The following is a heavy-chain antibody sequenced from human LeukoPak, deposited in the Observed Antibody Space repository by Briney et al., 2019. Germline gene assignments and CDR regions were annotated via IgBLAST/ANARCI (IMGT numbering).Heavy chain of an antibody. J-gene: IGHJ4*02. CDR1: GFTFSSYG. CDR2: ISYDGSNK. CDR3: AKESGVTYCSGSSPFDY. V-gene: IGHV3-30*18. D-gene: IGHD3-10*01. Sequence: PGGSLRLSCAASGFTFSSYGMHWVRQAAGEGLEWVAVISYDGSNKYYADSVKGRFTISRDNSKNTLYLQMNSLRAEATAVYYCAKESGVTYCSGSSPFDYWGQGTLVTVSS.